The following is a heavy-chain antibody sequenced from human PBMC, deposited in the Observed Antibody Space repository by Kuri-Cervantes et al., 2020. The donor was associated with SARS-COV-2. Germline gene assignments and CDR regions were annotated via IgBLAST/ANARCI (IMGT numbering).Heavy chain of an antibody. CDR1: GFTFGDYF. Sequence: GGSLRLSCAASGFTFGDYFMSWIRQAPGQGLEWVSYISKTGSYANCVDSVRGRFTISRDNAKNSLYLQMNSLRAEDTAVYYCARDLANCSDTSCYNFGLWGQGTLVTVSS. V-gene: IGHV3-11*06. CDR2: ISKTGSYA. CDR3: ARDLANCSDTSCYNFGL. J-gene: IGHJ4*02. D-gene: IGHD2-2*02.